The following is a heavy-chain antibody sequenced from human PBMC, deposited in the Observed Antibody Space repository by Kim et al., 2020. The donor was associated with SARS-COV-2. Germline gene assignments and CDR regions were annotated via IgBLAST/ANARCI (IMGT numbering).Heavy chain of an antibody. J-gene: IGHJ4*02. CDR2: IFSSGLT. V-gene: IGHV4-59*01. D-gene: IGHD6-19*01. Sequence: SETLSLTCSVSGGAMNNYFWSWLRQSPGKELEWIGYIFSSGLTNYTPSLKSRLTISIDTSQNQFSLHLTSVTAADTAVYYCVRSAVGPNPIPFDSWGQGVLVTVSS. CDR1: GGAMNNYF. CDR3: VRSAVGPNPIPFDS.